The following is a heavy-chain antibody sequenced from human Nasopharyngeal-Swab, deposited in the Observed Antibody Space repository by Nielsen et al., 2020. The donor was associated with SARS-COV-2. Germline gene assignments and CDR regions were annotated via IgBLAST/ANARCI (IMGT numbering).Heavy chain of an antibody. D-gene: IGHD2-15*01. J-gene: IGHJ3*02. CDR2: ISYDGSNK. CDR3: ARDPLVVAAAPYAFDI. V-gene: IGHV3-30*03. Sequence: GGSLRLSCAASGFIFSSYGMHWVRQAPGKGLEWVAVISYDGSNKYYADSVKGRFTISRDNSKNTLYLQMNSLRAEDTAVYYCARDPLVVAAAPYAFDIWGQGTMVTVSS. CDR1: GFIFSSYG.